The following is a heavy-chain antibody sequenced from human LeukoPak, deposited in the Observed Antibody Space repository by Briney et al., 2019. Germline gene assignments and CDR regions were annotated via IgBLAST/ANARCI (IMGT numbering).Heavy chain of an antibody. J-gene: IGHJ4*02. Sequence: GGSLRLSCAASGFTFGSYSMNWVRQAPGKGLEWVSSISSSSSYIYYADSVKGRFTISRDNAKNSLYLQMNSLRAEDTAVYYCAKRLAMTGTYHFDYWGQGTLVTVSS. V-gene: IGHV3-21*04. D-gene: IGHD6-19*01. CDR3: AKRLAMTGTYHFDY. CDR2: ISSSSSYI. CDR1: GFTFGSYS.